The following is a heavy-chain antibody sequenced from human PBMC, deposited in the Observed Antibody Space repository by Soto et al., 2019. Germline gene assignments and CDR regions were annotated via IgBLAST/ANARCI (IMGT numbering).Heavy chain of an antibody. CDR2: IHYSGSA. D-gene: IGHD3-3*01. CDR1: GGSVSSGRYH. V-gene: IGHV4-39*01. Sequence: QVHLQESGPGLVKPSETLSLICTVSGGSVSSGRYHWGWVRQPPGKGLEWIASIHYSGSAHYNPSLKSRVTISVDTSKNRFALRLSSVTAADTAMYYCTRADGFGVVTPCRDYWGQGTLVTVSS. CDR3: TRADGFGVVTPCRDY. J-gene: IGHJ4*02.